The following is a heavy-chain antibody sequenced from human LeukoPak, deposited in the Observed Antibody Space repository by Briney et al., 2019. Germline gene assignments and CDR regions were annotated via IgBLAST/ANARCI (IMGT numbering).Heavy chain of an antibody. Sequence: PGGSLRLSCTASGFTFGDYAMSWFRQAPGKGLEWVSFSRSKAYGGTTEYAASVKGRFTISRDDSKNIAYLQMYSLKTEDTAVYYCGSGSGWYSPDYWGQGALVTVSS. V-gene: IGHV3-49*03. CDR2: SRSKAYGGTT. CDR1: GFTFGDYA. J-gene: IGHJ4*02. D-gene: IGHD6-19*01. CDR3: GSGSGWYSPDY.